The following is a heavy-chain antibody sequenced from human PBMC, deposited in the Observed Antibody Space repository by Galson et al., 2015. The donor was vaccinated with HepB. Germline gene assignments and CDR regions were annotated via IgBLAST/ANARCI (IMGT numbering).Heavy chain of an antibody. J-gene: IGHJ4*02. D-gene: IGHD4-17*01. V-gene: IGHV2-5*02. CDR2: IYWDDEE. CDR3: AHNPHHGDYPYISPDY. Sequence: PALVKPTQTLTLTCTFSGFSLTTSGVGVGWVRQPPGQALEWLAIIYWDDEERFKTSLKRRLTITKDTSKNQVVLRMTNMDPVDPTTLFHAHNPHHGDYPYISPDYWGQGILVTVSS. CDR1: GFSLTTSGVG.